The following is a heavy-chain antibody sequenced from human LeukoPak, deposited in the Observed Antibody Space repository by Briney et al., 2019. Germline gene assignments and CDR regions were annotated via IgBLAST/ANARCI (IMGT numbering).Heavy chain of an antibody. J-gene: IGHJ4*02. Sequence: GASVKVSCKASGYTFTGYYMHWVRQAPGQGLEWMGWINPNSGGTNYAQKFQGRVTMTRDTSISTAYMELSRLRSDDTAVYYCARDLLIFGVGGFDYWGQGTLVTVSS. D-gene: IGHD3-3*01. V-gene: IGHV1-2*02. CDR1: GYTFTGYY. CDR2: INPNSGGT. CDR3: ARDLLIFGVGGFDY.